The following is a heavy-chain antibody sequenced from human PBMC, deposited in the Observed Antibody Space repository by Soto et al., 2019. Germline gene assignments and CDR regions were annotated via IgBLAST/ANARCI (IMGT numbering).Heavy chain of an antibody. CDR2: INHRGST. J-gene: IGHJ2*01. CDR3: ARGRRYWYFDL. V-gene: IGHV4-34*01. CDR1: GGSFSGYY. Sequence: QVQLQQWGAGLLKPSETLSLTCAVYGGSFSGYYWSWIRQPPGKGLEWIGEINHRGSTNYNPSLKSRVTISVDTPKNQFSLKLSSVTAADTAVYYCARGRRYWYFDLWGRGTLVTVSS.